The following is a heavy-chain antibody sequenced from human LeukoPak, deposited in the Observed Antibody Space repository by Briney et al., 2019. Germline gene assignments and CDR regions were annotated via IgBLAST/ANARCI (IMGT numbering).Heavy chain of an antibody. CDR2: IDPDGSHQ. V-gene: IGHV3-7*01. CDR1: GFTFTPYW. D-gene: IGHD2-15*01. CDR3: ARDSGRREDY. J-gene: IGHJ4*02. Sequence: PGGSLTLSCVASGFTFTPYWATWVRQAPGKGLEWVANIDPDGSHQYYVDSVKGRFTISKDNAKNSVYLQMNSLRVEDTAVYYCARDSGRREDYWGQGALVTVSS.